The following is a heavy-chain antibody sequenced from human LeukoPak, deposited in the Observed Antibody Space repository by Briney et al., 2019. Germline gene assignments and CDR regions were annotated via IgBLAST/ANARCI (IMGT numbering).Heavy chain of an antibody. D-gene: IGHD6-6*01. CDR3: ARTEYSSSPEIDY. Sequence: GGSLRLSCAASGFTVSSNYMSWVRQAPGKGLEWVSVIYSGGSTYYADSVKGRFTISRDNSKNTLYLQMNSLRAEDTAVYYCARTEYSSSPEIDYWGQGTLVTVSS. J-gene: IGHJ4*02. CDR1: GFTVSSNY. V-gene: IGHV3-53*01. CDR2: IYSGGST.